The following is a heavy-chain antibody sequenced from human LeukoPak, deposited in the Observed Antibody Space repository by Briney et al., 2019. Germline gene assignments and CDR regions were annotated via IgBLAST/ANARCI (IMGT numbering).Heavy chain of an antibody. V-gene: IGHV3-48*03. CDR1: GFTFSSYE. CDR2: ISSSGSTI. CDR3: VRVSAVAPRTRDYYYYYMDV. Sequence: PGGSLRLSCAASGFTFSSYEMNWVRQAPGKGLEWVSYISSSGSTIYYADSVKGRFTISRDNSNNTLYLQMDSLRAEDTAVYYCVRVSAVAPRTRDYYYYYMDVWGNGTTVTVSS. J-gene: IGHJ6*03. D-gene: IGHD6-19*01.